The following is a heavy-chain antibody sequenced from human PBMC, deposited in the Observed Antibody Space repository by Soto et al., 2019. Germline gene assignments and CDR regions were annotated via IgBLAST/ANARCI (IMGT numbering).Heavy chain of an antibody. CDR1: GFTFTSSA. Sequence: QMQLVQSGPEVKKPGTSVKVSCKASGFTFTSSAVQWVRQARGQRLEWIGWIVVGSGNTNYAQKFQERVTITRDVSTSSAYMELSSLRSEDTAVYYCAADHPNRDGYDYYFDYWGQGTLVTVSS. V-gene: IGHV1-58*01. J-gene: IGHJ4*02. D-gene: IGHD5-12*01. CDR3: AADHPNRDGYDYYFDY. CDR2: IVVGSGNT.